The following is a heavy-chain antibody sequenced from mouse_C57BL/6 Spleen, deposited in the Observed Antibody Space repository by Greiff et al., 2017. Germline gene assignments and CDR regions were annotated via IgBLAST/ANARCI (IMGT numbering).Heavy chain of an antibody. CDR2: IHPTSGST. CDR1: GYTFTSYW. V-gene: IGHV1-64*01. Sequence: QVQLQQPGAELVKPGASVKLSCKASGYTFTSYWMHWVKQRPGQGLEWIGMIHPTSGSTNYNEKFKGKATLTVDKSSSTAYMQLSSLTSEESAVSYCARSLLTPVVASYYFGSRGPGTTLTVAT. D-gene: IGHD1-1*01. J-gene: IGHJ2*01. CDR3: ARSLLTPVVASYYFGS.